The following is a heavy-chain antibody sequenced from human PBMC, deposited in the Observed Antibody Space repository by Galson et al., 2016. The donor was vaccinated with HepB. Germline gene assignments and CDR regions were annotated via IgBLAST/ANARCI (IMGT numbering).Heavy chain of an antibody. CDR1: GFPFTGYS. CDR3: ARESVVAGEPGWFDP. D-gene: IGHD6-19*01. J-gene: IGHJ5*02. V-gene: IGHV3-21*01. CDR2: ISARSNHI. Sequence: SLRLSCAASGFPFTGYSMNWVRQAPGKGLEWVAYISARSNHISYVDSVRGRFSVSRDHSKNSVYLQMNSLRTEDTAVYFCARESVVAGEPGWFDPWGLGTLVTVSS.